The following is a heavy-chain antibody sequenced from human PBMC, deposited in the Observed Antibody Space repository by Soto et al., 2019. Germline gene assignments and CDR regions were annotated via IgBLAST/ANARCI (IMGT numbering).Heavy chain of an antibody. CDR1: GFTFSSYA. D-gene: IGHD3-10*02. Sequence: GGPLRLSSADSGFTFSSYAMTWARQAPGRGLESVSTIGTGGGSTYYADSVKGRFTISRDNSKNTLFLQMNILRAKDRAVYYCTVRVFISPYYFDYCGQGTLVTVSS. V-gene: IGHV3-23*01. CDR2: IGTGGGST. CDR3: TVRVFISPYYFDY. J-gene: IGHJ4*02.